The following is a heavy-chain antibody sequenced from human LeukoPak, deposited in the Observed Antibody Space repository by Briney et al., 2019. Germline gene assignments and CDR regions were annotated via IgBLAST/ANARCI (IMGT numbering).Heavy chain of an antibody. CDR3: ARQGGLGTPASGSLEAFDS. V-gene: IGHV4-4*07. J-gene: IGHJ4*02. CDR2: FYVSVSI. D-gene: IGHD4-23*01. CDR1: GGSITTQY. Sequence: ASETLSLTGTVSGGSITTQYWSWLRQPAGKGLEWIGRFYVSVSIDYNPSLKSRITISLDKSKNQFTLNLTSVTAPDTAVYYCARQGGLGTPASGSLEAFDSWGQGTLVTVSS.